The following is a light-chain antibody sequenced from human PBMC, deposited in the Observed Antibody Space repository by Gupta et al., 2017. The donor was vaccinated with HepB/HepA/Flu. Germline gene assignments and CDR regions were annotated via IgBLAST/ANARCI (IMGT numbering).Light chain of an antibody. Sequence: SSDLTQDRAVSVALGKTVRITCQGDSLRSYYASWYQQKPGQAPVVVIYGKNNRPSGIPDRFSGSSSGKTASLTITGAQAEDEADYHCNSRDSSCNHPILVFGGGTKLTAL. CDR3: NSRDSSCNHPILV. CDR1: SLRSYY. V-gene: IGLV3-19*01. J-gene: IGLJ3*02. CDR2: GKN.